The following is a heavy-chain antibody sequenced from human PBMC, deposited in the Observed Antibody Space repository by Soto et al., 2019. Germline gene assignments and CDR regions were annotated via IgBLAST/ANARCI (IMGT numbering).Heavy chain of an antibody. Sequence: QVQLVQSGAEVKKPGSSVKVSCKASGGTFSSYAFSWVRQAPGQGLEWMGGIIIMFGTANYAQKFQGRVTITADESTSTAYMELSSLRSEDTALYYCARDPSIAALYYGMDVWGQGTTVTVSS. CDR3: ARDPSIAALYYGMDV. V-gene: IGHV1-69*01. J-gene: IGHJ6*02. CDR2: IIIMFGTA. D-gene: IGHD6-6*01. CDR1: GGTFSSYA.